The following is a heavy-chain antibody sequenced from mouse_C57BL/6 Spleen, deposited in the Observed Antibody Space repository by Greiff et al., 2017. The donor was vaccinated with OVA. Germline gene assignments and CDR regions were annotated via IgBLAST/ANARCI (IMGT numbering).Heavy chain of an antibody. J-gene: IGHJ3*01. CDR2: ISSGGSYT. Sequence: EVQRVESGGDLVRPGGSLKLSCAASGFTFSSYGMSWVRQTPDKRLEWVATISSGGSYTYYPDSVKGRFTFSRDNAKNTQYLQRSRREAEDTAMDSWAREGTRGRCFAYWGQGTLVTVSA. D-gene: IGHD1-1*01. CDR1: GFTFSSYG. CDR3: AREGTRGRCFAY. V-gene: IGHV5-6*01.